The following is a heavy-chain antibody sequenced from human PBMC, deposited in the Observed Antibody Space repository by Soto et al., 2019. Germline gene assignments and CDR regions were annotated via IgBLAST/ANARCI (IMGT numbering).Heavy chain of an antibody. Sequence: PSETLSLACAVYGGSFSGYYWSWIRQPPGKGLEWIGEINHSGSTNYNPSLKSRVTISVDTSKNQFSLKLSSVTAADTSVYYCARVPFPPLSERGPYGSGRNWFAPWGQGTLVTVSS. CDR2: INHSGST. J-gene: IGHJ5*02. CDR3: ARVPFPPLSERGPYGSGRNWFAP. CDR1: GGSFSGYY. D-gene: IGHD3-10*01. V-gene: IGHV4-34*01.